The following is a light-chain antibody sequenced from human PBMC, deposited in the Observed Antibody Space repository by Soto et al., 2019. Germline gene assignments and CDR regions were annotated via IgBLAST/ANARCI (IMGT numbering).Light chain of an antibody. CDR1: QGISNY. CDR2: KAS. CDR3: QHYNSYSET. V-gene: IGKV1-5*03. J-gene: IGKJ1*01. Sequence: DVHMTQSPSSLSASLGDRVTISCRAGQGISNYLAWYQQKPGKAPKLLIYKASTLKSGVPSRFSGSGSGTEFTLTISSLQPDDFATYYCQHYNSYSETFGQGTKVDIK.